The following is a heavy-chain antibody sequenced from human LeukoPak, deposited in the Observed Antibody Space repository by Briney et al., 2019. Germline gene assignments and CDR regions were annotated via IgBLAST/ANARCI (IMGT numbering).Heavy chain of an antibody. Sequence: ASVKVSCKASGYTFTSYGISWVRQAPGQGLEWMGWISAYNGNTNYAQKLQGRVTMTTDTSTSTAYMELRSLRSDDTAVYYCARDQEHDFWSGYTDYWGQGALVTVSS. V-gene: IGHV1-18*01. J-gene: IGHJ4*02. CDR1: GYTFTSYG. CDR2: ISAYNGNT. D-gene: IGHD3-3*01. CDR3: ARDQEHDFWSGYTDY.